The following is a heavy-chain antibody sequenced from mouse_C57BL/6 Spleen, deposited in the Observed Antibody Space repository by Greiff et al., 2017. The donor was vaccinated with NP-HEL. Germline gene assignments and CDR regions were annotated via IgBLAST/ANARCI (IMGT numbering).Heavy chain of an antibody. Sequence: EVMLVESGEGLVKPGGSLKLSCAASGFTFSSYAMSWVRQTPEKRLEWVAYISSGGDYIYYADTVKGRFPISRDNARNTLYLQMSSLKSEYTAMYYCTRVRYGNYLYWYFDVWGTGTTVTVSS. V-gene: IGHV5-9-1*02. CDR2: ISSGGDYI. CDR3: TRVRYGNYLYWYFDV. D-gene: IGHD2-1*01. CDR1: GFTFSSYA. J-gene: IGHJ1*03.